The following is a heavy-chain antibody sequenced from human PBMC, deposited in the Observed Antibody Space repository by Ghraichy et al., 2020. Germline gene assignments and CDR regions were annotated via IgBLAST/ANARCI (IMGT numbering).Heavy chain of an antibody. D-gene: IGHD6-6*01. Sequence: GESLNISCAASGFTFSSYGMHWVRQAPGKGLEWVAFIRYDGSNKYYADSVKGRFTISRDNSKNTLYLQMNSLRAEDTAVYYCAKDPRIAARGRIDSFDPWGQGTLVTVSS. CDR3: AKDPRIAARGRIDSFDP. V-gene: IGHV3-30*02. J-gene: IGHJ5*02. CDR1: GFTFSSYG. CDR2: IRYDGSNK.